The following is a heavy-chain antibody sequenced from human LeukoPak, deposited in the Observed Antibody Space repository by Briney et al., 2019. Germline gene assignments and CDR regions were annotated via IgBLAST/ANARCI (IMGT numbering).Heavy chain of an antibody. Sequence: PGTSLRLSCAASGFTFSDYYMSWIRQAPGKGLEWVSYISSSGSTIYYADSVKGRFTISRDNAKNSLYLQMNSLRAEDTAVYYCARDRAVVTPAVFDYWGQGTLVTVSS. D-gene: IGHD4-23*01. V-gene: IGHV3-11*01. CDR2: ISSSGSTI. CDR1: GFTFSDYY. CDR3: ARDRAVVTPAVFDY. J-gene: IGHJ4*02.